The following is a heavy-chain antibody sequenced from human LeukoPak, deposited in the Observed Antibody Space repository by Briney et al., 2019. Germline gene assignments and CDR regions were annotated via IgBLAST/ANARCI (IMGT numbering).Heavy chain of an antibody. V-gene: IGHV3-21*01. J-gene: IGHJ4*02. Sequence: PGGSLRLSCAASGFTFSSYSMYWVRQAPGKGLEWVSSISSSSSYIYYADSMKGRFTISRDNAKNSVYLQVNSVRAEDTAVYYCARGRYDSSGYYALFDYWGRGTLVTVSS. CDR3: ARGRYDSSGYYALFDY. D-gene: IGHD3-22*01. CDR1: GFTFSSYS. CDR2: ISSSSSYI.